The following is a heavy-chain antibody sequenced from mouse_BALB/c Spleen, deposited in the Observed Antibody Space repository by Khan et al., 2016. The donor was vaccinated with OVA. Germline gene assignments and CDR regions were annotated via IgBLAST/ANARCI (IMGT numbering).Heavy chain of an antibody. D-gene: IGHD1-1*01. CDR1: GFSLTSYG. Sequence: VELVESGPGLVAPSQSLSITCTVSGFSLTSYGVNWVRQPPGKGLEWLGVIWGDGNTNYHSALISRLIISKDNSKSQVFLKLNSLQTDDTTTYYCAKFTPDYYSMDYWGQGTSVTVSS. J-gene: IGHJ4*01. CDR2: IWGDGNT. V-gene: IGHV2-3*01. CDR3: AKFTPDYYSMDY.